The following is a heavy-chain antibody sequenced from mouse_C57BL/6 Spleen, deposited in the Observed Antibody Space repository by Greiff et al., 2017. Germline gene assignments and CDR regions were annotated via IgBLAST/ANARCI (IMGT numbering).Heavy chain of an antibody. J-gene: IGHJ3*01. V-gene: IGHV1-59*01. CDR2: IDPSDSYT. CDR1: GYTFTSYW. Sequence: VQLQQPGAELVRPGTSVKLSCKASGYTFTSYWMHWVKQRPGQGLEWIGVIDPSDSYTNYNQKFKGKATLTVDTSSSTAYMQLSSLTSEDSAVYYCARSNYGSSPFAYWGQGTLVTVSA. D-gene: IGHD1-1*01. CDR3: ARSNYGSSPFAY.